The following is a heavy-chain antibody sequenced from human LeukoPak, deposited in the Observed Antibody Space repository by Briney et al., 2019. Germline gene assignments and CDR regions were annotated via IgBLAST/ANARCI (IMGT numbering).Heavy chain of an antibody. V-gene: IGHV3-30-3*01. D-gene: IGHD6-13*01. CDR3: ASRDQAAAGTDY. CDR1: GITFSSYA. Sequence: GGSLRLSCAASGITFSSYAIHWVRQAPGKGLEWVAVISYDGSNKYYADSVKGRFTISRDNSKNTLYLQMNSLRLEDTAVYYCASRDQAAAGTDYWGQGTLVTVSS. CDR2: ISYDGSNK. J-gene: IGHJ4*02.